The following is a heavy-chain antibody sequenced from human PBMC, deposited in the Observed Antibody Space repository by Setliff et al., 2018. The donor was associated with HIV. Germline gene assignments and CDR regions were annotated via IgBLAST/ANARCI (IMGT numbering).Heavy chain of an antibody. CDR1: GGSISSYY. D-gene: IGHD2-8*01. Sequence: SETLSLTCTVSGGSISSYYWSWIRQPPGKGLEWIGYIYTSGSTNYNPSLKSRVTVSLDTSQNQFSLNLSSVTAADTAVYYCARSRPRSMDFYMDVWGKGTTVTVSS. CDR3: ARSRPRSMDFYMDV. J-gene: IGHJ6*03. CDR2: IYTSGST. V-gene: IGHV4-59*01.